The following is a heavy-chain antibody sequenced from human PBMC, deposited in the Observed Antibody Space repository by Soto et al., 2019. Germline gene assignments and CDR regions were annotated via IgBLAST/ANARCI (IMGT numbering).Heavy chain of an antibody. J-gene: IGHJ6*02. CDR1: GGSISSGGYY. D-gene: IGHD2-2*01. Sequence: SETLSLTCTVSGGSISSGGYYWSWIRQHPGKGLEWIGYIYYSGSTYYNPSLKSRVTISVDTSKNQFSLKLSSVTAADTAVYYCARDLVPAAMGYYYGMDVWGQGTTVTVSS. V-gene: IGHV4-31*03. CDR3: ARDLVPAAMGYYYGMDV. CDR2: IYYSGST.